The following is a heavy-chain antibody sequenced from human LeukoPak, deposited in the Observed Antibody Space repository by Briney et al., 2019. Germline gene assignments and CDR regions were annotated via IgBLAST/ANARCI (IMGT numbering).Heavy chain of an antibody. Sequence: SETLSLTCAVYGGSLSSSNWWSWVRQPPGEGLEWIGEIYHSGSTNYNPSLKSRVTISVDKSKNQFSLKLSSVTAADTAVYYCARHSLEWLVPVFDYWGQGTLVTVSS. CDR2: IYHSGST. D-gene: IGHD6-19*01. J-gene: IGHJ4*02. CDR3: ARHSLEWLVPVFDY. CDR1: GGSLSSSNW. V-gene: IGHV4-4*02.